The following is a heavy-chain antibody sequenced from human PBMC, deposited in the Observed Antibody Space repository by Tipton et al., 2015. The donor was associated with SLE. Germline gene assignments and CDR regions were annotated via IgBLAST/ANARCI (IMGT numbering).Heavy chain of an antibody. CDR1: GFTFSNYW. CDR3: ARDPRNKGFDP. V-gene: IGHV3-7*01. CDR2: IKEDGSEK. Sequence: SLRLSCTASGFTFSNYWMSWVRQAPGKGLEWVANIKEDGSEKYYVDSVKGRFTTSRDNAKNSLYLQMNSLRPGDTAVYYCARDPRNKGFDPWGQGTLVTVSS. D-gene: IGHD1/OR15-1a*01. J-gene: IGHJ5*02.